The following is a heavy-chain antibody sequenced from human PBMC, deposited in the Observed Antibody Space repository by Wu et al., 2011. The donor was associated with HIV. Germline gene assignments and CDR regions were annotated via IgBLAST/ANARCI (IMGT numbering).Heavy chain of an antibody. Sequence: QVQLVQSGAEVKKPGASVKVSCKASGYTFTTYDINWVRQATGQGLEWMGWINPNSGGTNYAQKFQGRVTMTRDTSISTAYMELSRLRSDDTAVYYCARDSAYSSSWLPFDYWGQGTLVTVSS. J-gene: IGHJ4*02. CDR1: GYTFTTYD. V-gene: IGHV1-2*02. D-gene: IGHD6-13*01. CDR3: ARDSAYSSSWLPFDY. CDR2: INPNSGGT.